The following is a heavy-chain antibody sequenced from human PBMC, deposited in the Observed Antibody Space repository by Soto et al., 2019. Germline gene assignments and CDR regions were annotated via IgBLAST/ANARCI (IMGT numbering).Heavy chain of an antibody. D-gene: IGHD5-18*01. CDR3: ARARLFSGYSYGYSSNWFDP. J-gene: IGHJ5*02. CDR1: GDSVSRNSAA. Sequence: SQTLSLTCAISGDSVSRNSAAWNWISQSPSRGLEWLGRTYYRSKWYNDYAVSVKSRITINPDTSKNQFSLQLNSVTPEDTAVYYCARARLFSGYSYGYSSNWFDPWGQGTLVTVSS. CDR2: TYYRSKWYN. V-gene: IGHV6-1*01.